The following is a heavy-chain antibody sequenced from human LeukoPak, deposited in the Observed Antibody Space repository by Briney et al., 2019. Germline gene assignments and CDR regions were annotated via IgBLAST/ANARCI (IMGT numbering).Heavy chain of an antibody. CDR1: GGSINSGAYY. V-gene: IGHV4-31*03. J-gene: IGHJ4*02. CDR2: IYYSGTT. CDR3: AGALTTVDY. Sequence: ASETLSLTCTVYGGSINSGAYYWSWIRQHPGKGLEWIGYIYYSGTTYSNPSLKSRLTISVDTSKNQFSLNLTSVTAADTAVYYCAGALTTVDYWGQGILVTVSS. D-gene: IGHD4-17*01.